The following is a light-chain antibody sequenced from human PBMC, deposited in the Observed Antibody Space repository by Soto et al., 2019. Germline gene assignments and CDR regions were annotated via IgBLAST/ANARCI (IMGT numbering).Light chain of an antibody. CDR3: QQYESSPLT. V-gene: IGKV3-20*01. J-gene: IGKJ1*01. Sequence: EVVLTQSPGTLSLSPGERATLSCRASQSVRSNYLAWYHQKPGQAPRLLIYGASSRATGIPDRFSGSGSGTDFTLTISRLEPEDFAVYYCQQYESSPLTFGQGTKVQIK. CDR1: QSVRSNY. CDR2: GAS.